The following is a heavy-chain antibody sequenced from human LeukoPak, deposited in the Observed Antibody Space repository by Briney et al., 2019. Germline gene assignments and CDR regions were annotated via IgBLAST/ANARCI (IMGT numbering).Heavy chain of an antibody. D-gene: IGHD1-14*01. CDR3: AKNLLPGTYYGMDV. J-gene: IGHJ6*02. CDR2: ISYDGSNK. V-gene: IGHV3-30*18. Sequence: GRSLRLCCAASGFTFSSYGMHWGRQAPGKGLEWVAVISYDGSNKYYADSVKGRFTISRDNSKNTLYLQMNSLRAEDTAVYYCAKNLLPGTYYGMDVWGQGTTVTVSS. CDR1: GFTFSSYG.